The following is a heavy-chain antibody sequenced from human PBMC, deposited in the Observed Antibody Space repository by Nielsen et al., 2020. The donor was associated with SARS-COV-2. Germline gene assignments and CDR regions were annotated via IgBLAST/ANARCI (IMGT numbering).Heavy chain of an antibody. CDR2: ISYDGSNK. V-gene: IGHV3-30*18. CDR3: AKEGRRDVLDY. Sequence: GESLKISCAASGFTFSNYGMHWVRQAPGKGLEWVAVISYDGSNKYYADSVKGRFTISRDNSKNTLYLQMNSLRAEDTAVYYCAKEGRRDVLDYWGQGTLVTVSS. CDR1: GFTFSNYG. D-gene: IGHD3-10*02. J-gene: IGHJ4*02.